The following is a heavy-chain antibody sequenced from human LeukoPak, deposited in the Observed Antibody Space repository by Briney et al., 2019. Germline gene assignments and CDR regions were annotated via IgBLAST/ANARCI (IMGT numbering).Heavy chain of an antibody. J-gene: IGHJ6*03. Sequence: PGGSLRLSCAASGFTFSNYWMTWFRQTPGKGLEWVGNIKQDGSEKYYVDSVKGRFTISRDNAENSLYLQMNSLRAEDTAVYYCARDSSSTQQLYYYYYMDVWGKGTTVTVSS. CDR3: ARDSSSTQQLYYYYYMDV. D-gene: IGHD6-6*01. CDR1: GFTFSNYW. CDR2: IKQDGSEK. V-gene: IGHV3-7*01.